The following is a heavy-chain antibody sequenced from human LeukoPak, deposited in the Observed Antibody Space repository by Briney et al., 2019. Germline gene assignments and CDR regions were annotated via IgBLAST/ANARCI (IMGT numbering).Heavy chain of an antibody. D-gene: IGHD6-19*01. Sequence: ASVKVSCKASGYTFTGYYTHWVRQAPGQGLEWMGIINPSGGSTSYAQKFQGRVTMTTDTSTSTAYMELRSLRSDDTAVYYCARVASDSSGWYEDNFDYWGQGTLVTVSS. CDR1: GYTFTGYY. V-gene: IGHV1-46*01. CDR2: INPSGGST. CDR3: ARVASDSSGWYEDNFDY. J-gene: IGHJ4*02.